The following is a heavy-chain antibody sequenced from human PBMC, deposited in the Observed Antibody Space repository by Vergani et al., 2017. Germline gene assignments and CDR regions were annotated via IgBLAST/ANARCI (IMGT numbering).Heavy chain of an antibody. V-gene: IGHV4-61*02. CDR3: ARDGGEYDKDALDV. Sequence: QVQLQESGPGLVTPSQTLSLTCTVSGGSFSTGGQSWTWLRQSAGKGLEWIGRIYTSGATNYNPSLRSRAIMSVDASQKQFSLKLTSVTAADTAVYYCARDGGEYDKDALDVWGQGTKVTVTS. J-gene: IGHJ3*01. CDR2: IYTSGAT. D-gene: IGHD2-21*01. CDR1: GGSFSTGGQS.